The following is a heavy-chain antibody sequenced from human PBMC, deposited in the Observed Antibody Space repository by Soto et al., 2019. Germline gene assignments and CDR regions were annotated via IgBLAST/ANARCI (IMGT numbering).Heavy chain of an antibody. CDR3: AKALGRDFSDFDS. D-gene: IGHD3-10*01. CDR2: ISDSGGST. V-gene: IGHV3-23*01. J-gene: IGHJ4*02. Sequence: EVQLLESGGGLVQPGGSLRLCCEASGFSFSSNAMTWVRQAPGKGLEWVSAISDSGGSTYYADSVAGRFTNSRDNSRHTLYLQMNSLRAEDTAIYYCAKALGRDFSDFDSWGQGTQVTVSS. CDR1: GFSFSSNA.